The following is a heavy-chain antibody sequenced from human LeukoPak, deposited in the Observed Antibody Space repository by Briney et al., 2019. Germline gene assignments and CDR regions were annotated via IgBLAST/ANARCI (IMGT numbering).Heavy chain of an antibody. CDR1: GFTFSSYW. Sequence: PGGSLRLSCEASGFTFSSYWMSWVRQAPGKGLEWVANIKQDGSDKHYVDSLKGRFTVSRDNAKNSLYLQINSLRVGDTAVYLCARVGAATFYWYYMDVWGKGTTVTVSS. CDR3: ARVGAATFYWYYMDV. D-gene: IGHD2-15*01. V-gene: IGHV3-7*01. CDR2: IKQDGSDK. J-gene: IGHJ6*03.